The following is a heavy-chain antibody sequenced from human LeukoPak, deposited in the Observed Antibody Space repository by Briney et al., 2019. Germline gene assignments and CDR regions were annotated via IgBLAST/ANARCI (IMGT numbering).Heavy chain of an antibody. Sequence: GGSLRLSCAASGFTFSSYAMSWVRQAPGKGLEWVSAISGSGGSTYYADSVKGRFTISRDNSKNTLYLQMNSLRAEDTAVYYCAKHDVYSSSWYYFDYWGQATLVTVSS. CDR3: AKHDVYSSSWYYFDY. CDR2: ISGSGGST. D-gene: IGHD6-13*01. CDR1: GFTFSSYA. V-gene: IGHV3-23*01. J-gene: IGHJ4*02.